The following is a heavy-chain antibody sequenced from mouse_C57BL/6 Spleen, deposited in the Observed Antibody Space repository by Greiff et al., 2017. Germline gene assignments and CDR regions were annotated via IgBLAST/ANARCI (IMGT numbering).Heavy chain of an antibody. J-gene: IGHJ3*01. V-gene: IGHV1-64*01. D-gene: IGHD2-4*01. CDR2: IHPNSGST. CDR1: VYTFTSYW. Sequence: VQLQQPGAELVKPGASVKLSCKASVYTFTSYWMHWVKQRPGQGLEWIGMIHPNSGSTNYNEKFKSKATLTVDKSSSTAYMQLSSLTSEDSAVYYCARYDYDVDAYWGQGTLVTVSA. CDR3: ARYDYDVDAY.